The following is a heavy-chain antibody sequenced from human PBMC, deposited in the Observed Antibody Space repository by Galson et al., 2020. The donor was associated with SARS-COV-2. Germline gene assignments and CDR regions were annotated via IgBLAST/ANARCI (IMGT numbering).Heavy chain of an antibody. CDR3: ARFAAGMDV. J-gene: IGHJ6*02. V-gene: IGHV3-64*01. CDR1: GFSFSTYA. Sequence: GGSLRLSCTASGFSFSTYAFYWVRQAPGKGLEYVSAIKDNGASTYYANSVKGRFFISRDNSKDTLYLQMDSLRNEDMGIYYCARFAAGMDVWGQGTTVTVSS. CDR2: IKDNGAST.